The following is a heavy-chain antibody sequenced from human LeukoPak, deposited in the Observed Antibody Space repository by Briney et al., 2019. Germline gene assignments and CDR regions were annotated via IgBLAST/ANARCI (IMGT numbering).Heavy chain of an antibody. CDR2: ISDSGDTT. CDR1: RFTFSSYG. CDR3: AKDNYYGLGSYDY. V-gene: IGHV3-23*01. J-gene: IGHJ4*02. Sequence: GGSLRLSCSASRFTFSSYGMSWVRQAPGKGLEWVSVISDSGDTTKYADSVKGRFTVSRDNSKSTLYLQMNSLTAEDTAVYYCAKDNYYGLGSYDYWGQGTLVTVSS. D-gene: IGHD3-10*01.